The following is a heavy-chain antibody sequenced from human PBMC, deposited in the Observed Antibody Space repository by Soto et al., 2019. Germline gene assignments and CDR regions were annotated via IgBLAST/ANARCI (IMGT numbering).Heavy chain of an antibody. J-gene: IGHJ4*02. V-gene: IGHV5-51*01. CDR2: IYPVNSET. CDR3: ARWNYAFDY. D-gene: IGHD1-7*01. Sequence: PGESLKISCTASGYNFAPYRIGWVRQMPGKGLEWVALIYPVNSETRYSPSFQGQVTISADNSINTVYLQWRSLRASDTAMYYCARWNYAFDYWGQGALVTVSS. CDR1: GYNFAPYR.